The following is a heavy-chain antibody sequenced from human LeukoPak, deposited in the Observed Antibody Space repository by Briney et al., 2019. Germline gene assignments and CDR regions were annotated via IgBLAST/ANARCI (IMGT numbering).Heavy chain of an antibody. CDR3: ARRALSVSTVRGVNWYFDL. CDR1: GGSISSSSYY. CDR2: IYYSGTT. V-gene: IGHV4-39*07. J-gene: IGHJ2*01. D-gene: IGHD3-10*02. Sequence: SETLSLTCTVSGGSISSSSYYWGWIRQPPGNGLEWIGSIYYSGTTYYNPSLKSRVTISVDTSKNQFSLNLSSVTAADTAVYYCARRALSVSTVRGVNWYFDLWGRGTLVTVSS.